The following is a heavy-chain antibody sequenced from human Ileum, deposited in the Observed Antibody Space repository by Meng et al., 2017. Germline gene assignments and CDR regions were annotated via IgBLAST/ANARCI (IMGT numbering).Heavy chain of an antibody. V-gene: IGHV4-38-2*02. Sequence: GSLRLYCAVSGYSISSGYYWGWIRQPPGKGLEWIGSIYHSGSTYYNPSLKSRVTISVDTSKNQFSLKLSSVTAADTAVYYCARDSDYDFWSGYYPLYGMDVWGQGTTVTVSS. CDR2: IYHSGST. D-gene: IGHD3-3*01. CDR1: GYSISSGYY. CDR3: ARDSDYDFWSGYYPLYGMDV. J-gene: IGHJ6*02.